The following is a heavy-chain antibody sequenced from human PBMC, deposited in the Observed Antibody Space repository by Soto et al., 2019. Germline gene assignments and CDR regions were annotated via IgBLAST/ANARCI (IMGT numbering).Heavy chain of an antibody. CDR3: ARDRGDTAMGPGEYYYYGMDV. J-gene: IGHJ6*02. D-gene: IGHD5-18*01. CDR2: IYYSGST. Sequence: TLSLTCTVSGGSISSGGYYWSWIRQHPGKGLEWIGYIYYSGSTYYNPSLKSRVTISVDTSKNQFSLKLSSVTAADTAVYYCARDRGDTAMGPGEYYYYGMDVWGQGTTVTVSS. CDR1: GGSISSGGYY. V-gene: IGHV4-31*03.